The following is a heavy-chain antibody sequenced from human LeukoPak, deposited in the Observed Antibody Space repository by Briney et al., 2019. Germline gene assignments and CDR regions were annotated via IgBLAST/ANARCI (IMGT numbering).Heavy chain of an antibody. CDR3: AGREGVRYFDWLLKY. D-gene: IGHD3-9*01. CDR1: GFTFSSYA. J-gene: IGHJ4*02. V-gene: IGHV3-23*01. CDR2: ISGSGGST. Sequence: GGSLRLSCAASGFTFSSYAMSWVRQAPGKGLEWVSAISGSGGSTYYADSVKGRFTISRDNSKNTLYLQMNSLRAEDTAVYYCAGREGVRYFDWLLKYWGQGTLVTVSS.